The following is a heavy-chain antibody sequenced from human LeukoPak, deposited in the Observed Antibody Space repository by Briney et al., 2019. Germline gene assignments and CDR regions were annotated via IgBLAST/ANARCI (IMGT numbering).Heavy chain of an antibody. CDR2: ISNDGSYT. CDR1: SLISTTPC. CDR3: AKALMTYCDWLEDAFVT. V-gene: IGHV3-30*18. Sequence: PGESLTPSRPADSLISTTPCVHSARQAPGNGLEWEAVISNDGSYTHYAVSVKGRFTISRDNSKSRVYIQMNSLMAEAVAVHYSAKALMTYCDWLEDAFVTCGQGTMVTVSS. J-gene: IGHJ3*02. D-gene: IGHD3-9*01.